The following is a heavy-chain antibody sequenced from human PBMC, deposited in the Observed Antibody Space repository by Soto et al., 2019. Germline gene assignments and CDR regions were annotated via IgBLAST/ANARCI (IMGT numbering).Heavy chain of an antibody. J-gene: IGHJ6*02. D-gene: IGHD3-3*01. CDR2: IWYDGSNK. Sequence: GGSLRLSCAASGFTFSSYGMHWVRQAPGKGLEWVAVIWYDGSNKYYADSVKGRFTISRDNSKNTLYLQMNSLRAEDTAVYYCARDLSGRHITIFGVVTGPHYYYYGMDVWGQGTTVTVSS. CDR3: ARDLSGRHITIFGVVTGPHYYYYGMDV. CDR1: GFTFSSYG. V-gene: IGHV3-33*01.